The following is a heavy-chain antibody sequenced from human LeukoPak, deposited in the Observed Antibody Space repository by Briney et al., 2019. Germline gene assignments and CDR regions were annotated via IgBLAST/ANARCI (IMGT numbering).Heavy chain of an antibody. CDR1: GYTFTSYG. CDR2: IGTYNGYT. Sequence: ASVKVSCKASGYTFTSYGISWVRQARGQGLEWMGWIGTYNGYTDYAQKLQGRVTMTTDTSTSTAYMELRSLRSDDTAVYYCARTSAGDSGSYFVFWGQGTLVTVSS. CDR3: ARTSAGDSGSYFVF. V-gene: IGHV1-18*01. D-gene: IGHD3-10*01. J-gene: IGHJ4*02.